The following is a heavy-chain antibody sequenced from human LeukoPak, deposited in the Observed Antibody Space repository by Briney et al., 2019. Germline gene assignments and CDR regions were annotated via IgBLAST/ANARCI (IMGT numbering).Heavy chain of an antibody. Sequence: ASVKVSCKASGYTFTSYYMNWVRQAPGQGLEWMGIINPSGGSTSYAQKFQGRVTMTRDMSTSTVYMELSSLRSEDTAVYYCARGQVGATSWFDPWGQGTLVTVSS. CDR1: GYTFTSYY. V-gene: IGHV1-46*01. J-gene: IGHJ5*02. D-gene: IGHD1-26*01. CDR2: INPSGGST. CDR3: ARGQVGATSWFDP.